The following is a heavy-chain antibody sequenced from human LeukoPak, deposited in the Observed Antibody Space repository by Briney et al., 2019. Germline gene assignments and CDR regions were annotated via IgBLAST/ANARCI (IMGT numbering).Heavy chain of an antibody. V-gene: IGHV1-2*02. CDR2: INPNSGGT. CDR3: AKPRYYGSGSLDY. CDR1: GYTFTGYY. D-gene: IGHD3-10*01. J-gene: IGHJ4*02. Sequence: ASVKVSCKASGYTFTGYYMHWVRQAPGQGLEWMGWINPNSGGTNYAQKFQGRVTMTRDTSISTAYMELSRLRSDDTAGYYCAKPRYYGSGSLDYGGQGTLSPSPQ.